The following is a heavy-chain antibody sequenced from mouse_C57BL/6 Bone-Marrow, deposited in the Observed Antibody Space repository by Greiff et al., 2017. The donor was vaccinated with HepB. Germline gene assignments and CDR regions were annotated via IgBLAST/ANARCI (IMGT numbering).Heavy chain of an antibody. CDR2: IDPEDGDT. D-gene: IGHD2-5*01. J-gene: IGHJ3*01. CDR1: GFNIKDYY. CDR3: TPYYSNSWFAY. V-gene: IGHV14-1*01. Sequence: VQLQQSGAELVRPGASVKLSCTASGFNIKDYYMHWVKRRPEQGLGWIGRIDPEDGDTEYAPKFQGKATMTADTSSNTAYLQLSSLTSEDTAVYYCTPYYSNSWFAYWGQGTLVTVSA.